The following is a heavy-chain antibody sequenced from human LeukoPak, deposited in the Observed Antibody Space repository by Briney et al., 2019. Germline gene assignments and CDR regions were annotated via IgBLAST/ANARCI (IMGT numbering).Heavy chain of an antibody. J-gene: IGHJ4*02. CDR2: IIPIFGTA. V-gene: IGHV1-69*05. Sequence: GASVKVSCKASGGTFSSYAISWVRQAPGQGLEWMGGIIPIFGTANYAQKFQGRVTITTDESTSTAYMELSSLRSEDTAVYYCAREAPSTVAKGGLDYWGQGTLVTVSS. CDR1: GGTFSSYA. CDR3: AREAPSTVAKGGLDY. D-gene: IGHD4-23*01.